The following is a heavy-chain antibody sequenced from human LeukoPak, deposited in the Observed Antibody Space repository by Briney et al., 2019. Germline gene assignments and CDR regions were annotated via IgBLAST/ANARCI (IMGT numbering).Heavy chain of an antibody. CDR1: GFTFSIYA. Sequence: PGGSLRLSCAASGFTFSIYAMSWVRQAPGKGLEWVSAIIGSGGSTYYADSVKGRFTISRDNSKNTLYLQMNSLRAEDTAVYYCARNIAAHYYSYMDVWGKGTTVTVSS. D-gene: IGHD6-13*01. CDR3: ARNIAAHYYSYMDV. J-gene: IGHJ6*03. V-gene: IGHV3-23*01. CDR2: IIGSGGST.